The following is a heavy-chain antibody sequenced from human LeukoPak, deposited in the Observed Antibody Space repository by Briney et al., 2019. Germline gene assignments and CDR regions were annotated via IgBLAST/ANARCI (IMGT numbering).Heavy chain of an antibody. CDR1: GFTFSSYA. D-gene: IGHD3-10*01. J-gene: IGHJ4*02. CDR3: VKTRDMVRGVIIRRGFDY. CDR2: ISSNGGST. Sequence: PGGSLRLSCSASGFTFSSYAMHWVRQAPGKGLEYVSAISSNGGSTYYADSVKGRFTISRDNSKNTLYLQMSSLRAEDTAVYYCVKTRDMVRGVIIRRGFDYWGQGTLVTVSS. V-gene: IGHV3-64D*06.